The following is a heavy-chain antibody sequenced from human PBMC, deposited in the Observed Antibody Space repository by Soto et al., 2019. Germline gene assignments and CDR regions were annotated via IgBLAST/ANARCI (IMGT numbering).Heavy chain of an antibody. CDR2: IRGDGGAT. J-gene: IGHJ3*01. CDR3: AKDRRGGEYPAFDL. V-gene: IGHV3-23*01. Sequence: VQLLESGGGLVQPGGSLRLSCAASGFTVSDYDMGWVRQAPGKGLEWFSLIRGDGGATYHADSVEGRLTISRDTSENTVYLQMNSLRAEDTALYYCAKDRRGGEYPAFDLWGQGTMVTVSS. CDR1: GFTVSDYD. D-gene: IGHD2-21*01.